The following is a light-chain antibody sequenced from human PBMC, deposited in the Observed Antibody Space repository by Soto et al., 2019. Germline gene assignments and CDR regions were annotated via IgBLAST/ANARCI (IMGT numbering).Light chain of an antibody. Sequence: EIVLTQSPGTLSLSPGERATLSCRASQSVSSNYLAWYQQRPGQAPRLLIFGASNRATGIPDRFSGSGSGTDFTLTISSLQPEDVATYYCQKYNSAPRTFGQGTKVEIK. J-gene: IGKJ1*01. V-gene: IGKV3-20*01. CDR2: GAS. CDR1: QSVSSNY. CDR3: QKYNSAPRT.